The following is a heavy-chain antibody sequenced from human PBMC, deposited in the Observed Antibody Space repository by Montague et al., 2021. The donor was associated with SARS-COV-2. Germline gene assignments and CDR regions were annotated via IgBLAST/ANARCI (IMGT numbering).Heavy chain of an antibody. CDR2: IYYSWST. D-gene: IGHD5-12*01. CDR3: AREFGGATYYYGMDV. Sequence: SETLSLTCTVSGGSISSYYWSWIRQPPGKGLEWIGYIYYSWSTNYNPSLKSRVTISVDTSKNQFSLKLSSVTAADTAVYYCAREFGGATYYYGMDVWGQGTPVTVSS. CDR1: GGSISSYY. J-gene: IGHJ6*02. V-gene: IGHV4-59*01.